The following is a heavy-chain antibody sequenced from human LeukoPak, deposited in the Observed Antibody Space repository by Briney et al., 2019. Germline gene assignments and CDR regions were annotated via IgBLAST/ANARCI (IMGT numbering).Heavy chain of an antibody. CDR1: GLSFRSYW. V-gene: IGHV3-7*03. J-gene: IGHJ4*02. CDR2: IKYDGSEK. D-gene: IGHD1-14*01. Sequence: GGPLRPSCVASGLSFRSYWMNWVGKAPGKGLEGVASIKYDGSEKYCVDSVEGRFTISRDNAKNSLYLQIDSLRAEDTAMYYCARDGYEPGLYFDYWGQGTLVTASS. CDR3: ARDGYEPGLYFDY.